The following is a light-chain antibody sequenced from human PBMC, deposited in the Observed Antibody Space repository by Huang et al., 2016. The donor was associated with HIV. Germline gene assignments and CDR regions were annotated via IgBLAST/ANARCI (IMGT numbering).Light chain of an antibody. CDR1: QSISTY. V-gene: IGKV1-39*01. Sequence: DIQMTQSPSSLSASVGDRVTITCRASQSISTYLNWYQQKPGKAPQLLIYAASRLQNGVPSRFSGSGSGTDFTLTISTLQPEDFATYYCQQSYSTPPDTFGQGTKLEIK. J-gene: IGKJ2*01. CDR3: QQSYSTPPDT. CDR2: AAS.